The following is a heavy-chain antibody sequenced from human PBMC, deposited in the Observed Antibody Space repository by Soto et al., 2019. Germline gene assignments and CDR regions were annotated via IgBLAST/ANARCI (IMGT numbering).Heavy chain of an antibody. D-gene: IGHD4-17*01. CDR3: ARDWALDWDPTVVTPVT. J-gene: IGHJ5*02. CDR2: IIPIFGTA. Sequence: SVKVSCKASGGTFSSYAIGWVRQAPGQGLEWMGGIIPIFGTANYAQKFQGRVTITADESTSTAYMELSSLRSEDTAVYYCARDWALDWDPTVVTPVTWGQGTLVTVSS. V-gene: IGHV1-69*13. CDR1: GGTFSSYA.